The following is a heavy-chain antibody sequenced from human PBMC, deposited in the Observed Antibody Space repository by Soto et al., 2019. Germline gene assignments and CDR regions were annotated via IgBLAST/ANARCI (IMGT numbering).Heavy chain of an antibody. D-gene: IGHD2-2*01. CDR1: GFTFSGYG. CDR2: IWYDGSKK. Sequence: GGSLRLSCAASGFTFSGYGMHWVRQAPGKGLEWVAMIWYDGSKKYYLDSVKGRFTVSRDNSKNTLYLQMNILRAEDTSVYYFARDLGYCSSTSCYFDYWGQGTLVTVSS. J-gene: IGHJ4*02. V-gene: IGHV3-33*01. CDR3: ARDLGYCSSTSCYFDY.